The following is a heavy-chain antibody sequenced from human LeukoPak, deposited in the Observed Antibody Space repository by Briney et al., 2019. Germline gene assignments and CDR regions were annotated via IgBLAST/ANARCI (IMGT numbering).Heavy chain of an antibody. D-gene: IGHD6-25*01. CDR1: GYNFAHN. CDR2: LNPKNGGT. Sequence: ASVKVSCKASGYNFAHNIHWVRQAPGQGHEVMGWLNPKNGGTKDAQNLQGRVALTRESSISTVYMELSSLGSDDTAVYYCVVSTQAAAIPAFASWGQGTLVTVSS. V-gene: IGHV1-2*02. CDR3: VVSTQAAAIPAFAS. J-gene: IGHJ4*02.